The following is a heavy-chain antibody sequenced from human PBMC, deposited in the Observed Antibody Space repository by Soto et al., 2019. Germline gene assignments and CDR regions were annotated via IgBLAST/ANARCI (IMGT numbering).Heavy chain of an antibody. Sequence: EVQLVESGGGLVQPGRSLRLSCAASGFTFDDYAMHWVRQAPGKGLEWVSGISWNSGSIGYADSVKGRFTISRDNAKNSQYLQMNSLRAEDTALYSCAKSGGSLYWYFDLWGRGTLVTVSS. V-gene: IGHV3-9*01. CDR2: ISWNSGSI. J-gene: IGHJ2*01. CDR1: GFTFDDYA. D-gene: IGHD2-15*01. CDR3: AKSGGSLYWYFDL.